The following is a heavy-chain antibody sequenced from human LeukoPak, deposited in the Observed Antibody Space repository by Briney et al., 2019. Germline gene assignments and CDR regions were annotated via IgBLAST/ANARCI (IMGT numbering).Heavy chain of an antibody. CDR2: MNPNSGNT. J-gene: IGHJ4*02. V-gene: IGHV1-8*01. CDR1: GYTFTSYD. Sequence: ASVKVSCKASGYTFTSYDINWVRQATGQGLEWMGWMNPNSGNTGYAQKFQGRVTMTRNTSISTAYMELSSLRSEDTAVYYCARTIAAAARFDYWGQGTLVTVSS. CDR3: ARTIAAAARFDY. D-gene: IGHD6-13*01.